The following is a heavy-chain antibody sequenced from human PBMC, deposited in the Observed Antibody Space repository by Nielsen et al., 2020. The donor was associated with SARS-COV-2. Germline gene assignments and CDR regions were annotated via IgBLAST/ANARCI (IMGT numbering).Heavy chain of an antibody. CDR1: GGSISSYY. D-gene: IGHD6-25*01. Sequence: GSLRLSCTVSGGSISSYYWSWIRQPPGKGLEWIGYIYYSGSTNYNPSLKSRVTISVDTSKNQFSLKLSSVTAADTAVYYCARGREVAAAHYFDYWGQGTLVTVSS. CDR2: IYYSGST. V-gene: IGHV4-59*12. J-gene: IGHJ4*02. CDR3: ARGREVAAAHYFDY.